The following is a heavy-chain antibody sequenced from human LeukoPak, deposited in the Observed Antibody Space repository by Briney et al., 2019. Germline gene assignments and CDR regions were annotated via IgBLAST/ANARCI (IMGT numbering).Heavy chain of an antibody. CDR3: ARGETHYDFWSGYYHYFDY. J-gene: IGHJ4*02. CDR1: GGSISSYY. CDR2: IYYSGST. D-gene: IGHD3-3*01. Sequence: SETLSLTCAVSGGSISSYYWSWIRQPPGKGLEWIGYIYYSGSTNYNPSLKSRVTISVDTSKNQFSLKLSSVTAADTAVYYCARGETHYDFWSGYYHYFDYWGQGTLVTVSS. V-gene: IGHV4-59*01.